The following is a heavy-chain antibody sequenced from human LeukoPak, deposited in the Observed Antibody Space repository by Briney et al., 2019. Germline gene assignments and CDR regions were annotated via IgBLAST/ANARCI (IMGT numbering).Heavy chain of an antibody. V-gene: IGHV1-2*02. D-gene: IGHD5-12*01. CDR1: GGTFSSYA. Sequence: ASVKVSCKASGGTFSSYAINWVRQAPGQGLEWMGWMNPSSGDTSYAQKFQGRVTMTRDTSISTAYMELTRLRSDDSAVYYCAREPGDGGYDYFDYWGQGSLVTVSS. J-gene: IGHJ4*02. CDR2: MNPSSGDT. CDR3: AREPGDGGYDYFDY.